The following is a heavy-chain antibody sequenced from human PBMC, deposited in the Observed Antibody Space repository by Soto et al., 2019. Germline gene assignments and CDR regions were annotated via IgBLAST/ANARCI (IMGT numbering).Heavy chain of an antibody. D-gene: IGHD6-13*01. V-gene: IGHV3-23*01. Sequence: GGSLRLSCAASGFTFSNYAMSWVRQAPGKGLEWVSSIHGGGDSTYHADSVKGRFTISRDNSKNTLDLQMNSLRVEDTAVYYCARRPQAAVLGVFDSRGQGSPVTVSS. CDR3: ARRPQAAVLGVFDS. CDR1: GFTFSNYA. J-gene: IGHJ5*01. CDR2: IHGGGDST.